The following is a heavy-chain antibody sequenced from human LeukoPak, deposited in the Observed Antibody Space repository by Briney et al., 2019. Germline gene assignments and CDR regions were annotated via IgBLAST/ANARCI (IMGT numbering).Heavy chain of an antibody. J-gene: IGHJ4*02. Sequence: GGSLRLSCAASGFTFSSYSMNWVRQAPGKGLEWVSSISSSSSYIYYADSVKGRFTISRGNAKNSLYLQMNSLRAEDTAVYYCARTITMIVVDVVFDYWGQGTLVTVSS. CDR2: ISSSSSYI. V-gene: IGHV3-21*01. CDR3: ARTITMIVVDVVFDY. D-gene: IGHD3-22*01. CDR1: GFTFSSYS.